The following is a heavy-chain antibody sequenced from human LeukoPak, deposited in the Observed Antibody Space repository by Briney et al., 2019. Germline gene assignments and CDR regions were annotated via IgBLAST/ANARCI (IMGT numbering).Heavy chain of an antibody. CDR2: IYTSGRT. D-gene: IGHD4-17*01. CDR3: ARDRPLATVTTVDTYGFDP. J-gene: IGHJ5*02. V-gene: IGHV4-4*07. Sequence: SETLSLTCTVSGGSISSYYWNWIRQPAGKGLEWIGRIYTSGRTNYNTSLKSRVTMSADTSKNQLSLKLSSVTAAGTAVYYCARDRPLATVTTVDTYGFDPWGQGTLVTVSS. CDR1: GGSISSYY.